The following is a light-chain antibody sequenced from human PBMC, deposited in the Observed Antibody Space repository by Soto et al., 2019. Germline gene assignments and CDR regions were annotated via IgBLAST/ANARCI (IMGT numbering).Light chain of an antibody. Sequence: IQRTKTKKSLSASVGDRVTITCLASQGISSWLAWYQLKPGKAPKSLIYAASTLQSGVPSRFSGSGSGTHFTLTVCIFQPEDSATYYCPLYASFPATFGQVT. CDR2: AAS. CDR1: QGISSW. V-gene: IGKV1D-16*01. J-gene: IGKJ1*01. CDR3: PLYASFPAT.